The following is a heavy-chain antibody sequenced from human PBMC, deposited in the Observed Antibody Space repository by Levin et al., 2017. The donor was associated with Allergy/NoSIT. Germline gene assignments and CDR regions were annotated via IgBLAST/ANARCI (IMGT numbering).Heavy chain of an antibody. D-gene: IGHD2-2*01. V-gene: IGHV3-74*01. CDR1: GFRFSTFW. J-gene: IGHJ4*02. Sequence: GESLKISCAASGFRFSTFWLHWVRQAPGKGLVWVSRINIDGSSPSYADSVKGRFTISRDNAKNTLYLQMNTLRAEDTGVYYCACPTSTYYYWGQGTLVTVSS. CDR2: INIDGSSP. CDR3: ACPTSTYYY.